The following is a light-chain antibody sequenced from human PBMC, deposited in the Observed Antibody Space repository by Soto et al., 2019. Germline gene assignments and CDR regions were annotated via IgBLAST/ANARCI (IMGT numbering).Light chain of an antibody. CDR2: TDS. CDR3: AAWDDNLKAYV. J-gene: IGLJ1*01. V-gene: IGLV1-44*01. Sequence: QSALTQPPSASATPGQGVTISCSGSSSNIGTNTVTWYQQLPGTAPKLLIYTDSFRSSGVPERFSGSKSGTSASLAISGLQSDDEADYYCAAWDDNLKAYVFGPGTKVTVL. CDR1: SSNIGTNT.